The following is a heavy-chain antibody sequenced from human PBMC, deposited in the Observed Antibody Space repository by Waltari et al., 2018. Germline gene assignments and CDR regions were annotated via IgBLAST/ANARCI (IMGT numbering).Heavy chain of an antibody. CDR2: IIPILGTT. D-gene: IGHD2-15*01. Sequence: QVQLVQSGAEVKKPGSSVKVSCKASGGTFWSYAISWVRQAPGQGLEWMGRIIPILGTTNYAQKFQGRVTIIAPKSTSTAHMALSSLGSENTTVYYCARDTGSSGYYFDHWGQGTRVSVSS. CDR3: ARDTGSSGYYFDH. CDR1: GGTFWSYA. V-gene: IGHV1-69*04. J-gene: IGHJ4*02.